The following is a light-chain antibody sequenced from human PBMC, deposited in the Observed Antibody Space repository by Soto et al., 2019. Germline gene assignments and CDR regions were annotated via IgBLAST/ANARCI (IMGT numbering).Light chain of an antibody. CDR2: DAS. CDR1: RDIAHY. V-gene: IGKV1-33*01. J-gene: IGKJ4*01. Sequence: DIQLTQSPSSLSASVGDRITITCQASRDIAHYLSWYQQKPGKAPQLLVYDASKLQTGVPSRFSGSDSGTDFTFAISSLQPEDRATYFFQQYADLPLTFGGGTKVEIK. CDR3: QQYADLPLT.